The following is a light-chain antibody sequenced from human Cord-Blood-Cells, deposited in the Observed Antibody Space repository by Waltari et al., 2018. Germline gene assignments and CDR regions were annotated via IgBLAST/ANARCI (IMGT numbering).Light chain of an antibody. CDR1: SSDVGGYNY. CDR3: SSYTSSSTLEV. V-gene: IGLV2-14*01. Sequence: QSALTQPAPVPGSPGQSITISCTGTSSDVGGYNYLSWYQQHPGKAPKLMIYDVSNRPSGVSNRFSGSKSGNTASLTISGLQAEDEADYYCSSYTSSSTLEVFGTGTKVTVL. CDR2: DVS. J-gene: IGLJ1*01.